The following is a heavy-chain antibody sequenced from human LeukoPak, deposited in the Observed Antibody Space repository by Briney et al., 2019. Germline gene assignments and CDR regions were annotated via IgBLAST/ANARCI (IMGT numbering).Heavy chain of an antibody. CDR3: AGEGIAAAGTFDY. D-gene: IGHD6-13*01. CDR1: GFTVSSNY. J-gene: IGHJ4*02. Sequence: GGSLRLSCAASGFTVSSNYMSWVRQAPGKGLEWVSVIYSRGSTYYADSVKGRFTISRDNSKNTLYLQMNSLRAEDTAVYYCAGEGIAAAGTFDYWGQGTLVTVSS. V-gene: IGHV3-66*01. CDR2: IYSRGST.